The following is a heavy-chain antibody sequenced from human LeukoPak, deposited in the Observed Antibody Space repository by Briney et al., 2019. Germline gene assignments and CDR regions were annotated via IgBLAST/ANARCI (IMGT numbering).Heavy chain of an antibody. J-gene: IGHJ4*02. CDR3: ARDPADDHYGSGSTGDY. V-gene: IGHV1-69*06. CDR2: IIPIFGTA. D-gene: IGHD3-10*01. CDR1: GGTFSSYA. Sequence: SVKVSCKASGGTFSSYAISWVRQAPGQGLEWMGGIIPIFGTANYAQKFQGRVTITADKSTSTAYMELSSLRSEDTAVYYCARDPADDHYGSGSTGDYWGQGTLVTVSS.